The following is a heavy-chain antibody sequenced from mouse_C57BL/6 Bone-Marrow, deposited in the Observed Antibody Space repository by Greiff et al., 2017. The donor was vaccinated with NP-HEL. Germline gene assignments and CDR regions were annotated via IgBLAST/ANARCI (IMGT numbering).Heavy chain of an antibody. CDR3: ARYYYGSRFDY. Sequence: VQLQQPGAELVRPGTSVKLSCKASGYTFTSYWMHWVKQRPGQGLEWIGVIDPSDSYTNYNQKFKGKATLTVDTSSSTAYMQLSSLTSEDSAVYYCARYYYGSRFDYWGQGTTLTVSS. CDR1: GYTFTSYW. J-gene: IGHJ2*01. V-gene: IGHV1-59*01. D-gene: IGHD1-1*01. CDR2: IDPSDSYT.